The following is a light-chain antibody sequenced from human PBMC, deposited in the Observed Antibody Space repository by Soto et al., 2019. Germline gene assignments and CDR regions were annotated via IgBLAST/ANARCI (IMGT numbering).Light chain of an antibody. V-gene: IGKV1-39*01. J-gene: IGKJ1*01. CDR3: QQSYSTWWT. Sequence: DIQMTQSPSSLSASLGDRATITCRASQSISSYLNWYQHKPGKAPKLLIYAASSLQSGVPSRFSGSGSGTDFTLTISSLQPEDFATYYCQQSYSTWWTFGQGTKVDIK. CDR2: AAS. CDR1: QSISSY.